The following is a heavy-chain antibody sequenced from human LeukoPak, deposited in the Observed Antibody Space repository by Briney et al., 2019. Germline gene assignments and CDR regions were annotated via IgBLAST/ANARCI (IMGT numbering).Heavy chain of an antibody. CDR2: ISGSGGST. D-gene: IGHD5-12*01. Sequence: AGSLRLSCAASGFIFSSYAMSWVRQAPGKGLELVSVISGSGGSTYYSDSVKGRFTISRDNSKNTLFLQMNSLRVEDTAVYYCAKDRGPYSGYDSFFDFWGQGTLVTVSS. V-gene: IGHV3-23*01. CDR3: AKDRGPYSGYDSFFDF. J-gene: IGHJ4*02. CDR1: GFIFSSYA.